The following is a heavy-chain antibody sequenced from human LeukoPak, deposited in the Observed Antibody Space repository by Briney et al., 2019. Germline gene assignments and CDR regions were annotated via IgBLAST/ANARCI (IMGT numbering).Heavy chain of an antibody. CDR3: AGDYYYYGMDV. CDR2: ISWNSGSI. J-gene: IGHJ6*02. V-gene: IGHV3-9*01. Sequence: GGSLRLSCAASGFTFDDYAMHWVRQAPGKGLEWVSGISWNSGSIGYADSVKGRLTISRDNAKNSLYLQMNSLRAEDTALYYCAGDYYYYGMDVWGQGTTVTVSS. CDR1: GFTFDDYA.